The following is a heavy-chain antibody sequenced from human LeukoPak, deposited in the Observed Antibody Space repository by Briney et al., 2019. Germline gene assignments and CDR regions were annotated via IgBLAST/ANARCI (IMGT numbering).Heavy chain of an antibody. V-gene: IGHV4-59*01. Sequence: SETLSLTCTVSGGSISYYYWSWIRQPPGKGLQWIGYVYYSGSTNYNPSLKNRVTISVDTSKNQFSLKLNSVTPADTAVYYCATLTGGDDAFDIWGQGTMVTVSS. J-gene: IGHJ3*02. CDR2: VYYSGST. CDR1: GGSISYYY. CDR3: ATLTGGDDAFDI. D-gene: IGHD4-23*01.